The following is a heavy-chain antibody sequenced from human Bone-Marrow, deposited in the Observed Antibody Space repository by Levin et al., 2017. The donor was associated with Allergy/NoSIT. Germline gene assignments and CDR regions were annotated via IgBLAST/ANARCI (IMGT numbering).Heavy chain of an antibody. CDR3: ARAVADDDVWGNYRLSRALDY. J-gene: IGHJ4*02. D-gene: IGHD3-16*02. V-gene: IGHV3-33*01. CDR2: IWFDGTKK. CDR1: GFSFKSYG. Sequence: GESLKISCAASGFSFKSYGMHWVRQAPGKGLEWVAIIWFDGTKKYYADSVKGRFTISRDNSKNTLYLQINSLRAEDTALYYCARAVADDDVWGNYRLSRALDYWGQGTLVTVSS.